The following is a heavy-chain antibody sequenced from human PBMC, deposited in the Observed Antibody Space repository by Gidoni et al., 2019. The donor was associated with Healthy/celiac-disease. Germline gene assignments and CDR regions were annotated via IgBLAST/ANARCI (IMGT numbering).Heavy chain of an antibody. V-gene: IGHV3-7*01. CDR3: ARDPYSGSYGGY. CDR2: IKQDGSEK. D-gene: IGHD1-26*01. Sequence: EVHLVESGGGLFQPGGSLRLSCAASSFTFSSYWMRWVRHAPGKGLEWVANIKQDGSEKYYVDAGKGRFTISRDNAKNSLYLQMNSLRAEETAVYYGARDPYSGSYGGYWGQGTLVTVSS. J-gene: IGHJ4*02. CDR1: SFTFSSYW.